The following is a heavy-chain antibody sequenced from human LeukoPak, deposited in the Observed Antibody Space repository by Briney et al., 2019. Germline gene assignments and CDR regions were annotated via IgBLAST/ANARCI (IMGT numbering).Heavy chain of an antibody. Sequence: PSETLSLTCTVSGGSISSYYWSWIRQPPGKGLEWIGYIYYSGSTNYNPSLKSRVTISVDTSKNQFSLKLSSVTAADTAVYYCARGRRGARFYYYYMDVWGKGTMVTVSS. D-gene: IGHD3-10*01. CDR1: GGSISSYY. V-gene: IGHV4-59*01. CDR2: IYYSGST. J-gene: IGHJ6*03. CDR3: ARGRRGARFYYYYMDV.